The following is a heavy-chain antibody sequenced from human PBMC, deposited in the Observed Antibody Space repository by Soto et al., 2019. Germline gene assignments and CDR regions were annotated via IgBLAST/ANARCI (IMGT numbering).Heavy chain of an antibody. CDR3: ARGAAAAAAYYYDGMDV. Sequence: GGSLRLSCEAPGFTFSRYGMHWLRQAPGKGLLWVGVTSDEASNKYYADYVKGRFTISREKSKNPLYPQMNSLRAEDTAVYYCARGAAAAAAYYYDGMDVWAQGPTVT. CDR2: TSDEASNK. D-gene: IGHD6-13*01. J-gene: IGHJ6*01. CDR1: GFTFSRYG. V-gene: IGHV3-33*01.